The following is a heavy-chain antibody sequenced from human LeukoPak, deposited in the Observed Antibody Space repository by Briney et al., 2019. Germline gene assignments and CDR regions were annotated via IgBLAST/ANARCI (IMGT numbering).Heavy chain of an antibody. CDR1: GFSSSNYW. CDR3: ASAEWGYPFDV. Sequence: GGSLRLSCAPSGFSSSNYWMTLLRQAPGKGLEWVATIKGDGSDKRYVDSVKGRFTISRDDVKDSLYLQLNNLRAEDTAIYYCASAEWGYPFDVWGQGTRVTVSS. V-gene: IGHV3-7*03. CDR2: IKGDGSDK. J-gene: IGHJ3*01. D-gene: IGHD5-18*01.